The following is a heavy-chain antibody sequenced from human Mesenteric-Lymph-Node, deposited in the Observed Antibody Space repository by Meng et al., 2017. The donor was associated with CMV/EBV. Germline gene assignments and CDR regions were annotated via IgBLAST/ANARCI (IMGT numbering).Heavy chain of an antibody. J-gene: IGHJ4*02. CDR3: AKSRSSTPGIVDD. D-gene: IGHD2/OR15-2a*01. CDR1: GVSVTSGAYH. CDR2: IYGTGIT. V-gene: IGHV4-61*08. Sequence: QVQLQESGPGLVQPSETLSLTCIFSGVSVTSGAYHWSWIRQSPGKGLEWIGYIYGTGITIYNPSLKSRVTILLETSKNQFSLKLNSVTTADTAVYYCAKSRSSTPGIVDDWGQGTLVTVSS.